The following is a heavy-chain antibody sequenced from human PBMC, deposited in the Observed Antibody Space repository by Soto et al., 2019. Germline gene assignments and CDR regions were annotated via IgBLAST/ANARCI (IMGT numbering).Heavy chain of an antibody. CDR2: IYHSGST. J-gene: IGHJ5*02. CDR3: ARVQSDYGSGSYMGANWFDP. CDR1: GVTIISGGYS. V-gene: IGHV4-30-2*01. Sequence: SETLSLTCAISGVTIISGGYSWSWIRQPPGKGLEWIGYIYHSGSTYYNPSLKSRVTISVDRSKNQFSLKLSSVTAADTAVYYCARVQSDYGSGSYMGANWFDPWGQGTLVTVSS. D-gene: IGHD3-10*01.